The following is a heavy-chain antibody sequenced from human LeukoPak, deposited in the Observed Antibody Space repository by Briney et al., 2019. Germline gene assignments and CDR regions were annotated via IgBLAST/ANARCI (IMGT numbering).Heavy chain of an antibody. D-gene: IGHD5-18*01. CDR2: IGIDSGNT. Sequence: GGSLRLSCAASGFIFSDYSMNWVRQAPGKGLEWISYIGIDSGNTKYADAVKGRFTISADKAKNSLYLQMNSLRAEDTAVYYCARGSDTAMVTLDYWGQGTLVTVSS. CDR3: ARGSDTAMVTLDY. V-gene: IGHV3-48*01. J-gene: IGHJ4*02. CDR1: GFIFSDYS.